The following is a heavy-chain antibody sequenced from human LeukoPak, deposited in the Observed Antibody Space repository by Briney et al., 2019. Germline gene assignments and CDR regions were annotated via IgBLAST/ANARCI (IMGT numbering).Heavy chain of an antibody. J-gene: IGHJ3*02. CDR3: ARPLSSGYYFLGAFDI. CDR1: GDTFSSYA. Sequence: SVKVSCKASGDTFSSYAISWVRQAPGQGLEWMGGIIPIFGTANYAQKFQGRVTITADESTSTAYMELSSLRSEDTAVYYCARPLSSGYYFLGAFDIWGQGTMVTVSS. D-gene: IGHD3-22*01. V-gene: IGHV1-69*13. CDR2: IIPIFGTA.